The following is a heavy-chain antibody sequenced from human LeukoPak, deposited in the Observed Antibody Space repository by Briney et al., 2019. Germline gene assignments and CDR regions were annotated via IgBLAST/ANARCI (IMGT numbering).Heavy chain of an antibody. D-gene: IGHD2/OR15-2a*01. V-gene: IGHV3-23*01. Sequence: GGSLRLSCAASGFTFSSYSMSWVRQAPGKGLEWVSAISGSGGSTYYADSVKGRFAISRDNSKNTLYLQMNSLRDEDTAVYYCAKDRVSIGAQNWFDPWGQGTLVTVSS. J-gene: IGHJ5*02. CDR2: ISGSGGST. CDR3: AKDRVSIGAQNWFDP. CDR1: GFTFSSYS.